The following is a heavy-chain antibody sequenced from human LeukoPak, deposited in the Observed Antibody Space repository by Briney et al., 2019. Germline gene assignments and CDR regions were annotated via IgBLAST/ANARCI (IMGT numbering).Heavy chain of an antibody. CDR2: IYYSGST. Sequence: SETLSLTCTVSGGSISSYYWSWIRQPPGKGLEWIGYIYYSGSTNYNPSLKSRVTISVDTSKNQFSLKLSSVTAADTAVYYCAGVAVAGRVRWFDPWGQGTLVTVSS. CDR3: AGVAVAGRVRWFDP. J-gene: IGHJ5*02. CDR1: GGSISSYY. V-gene: IGHV4-59*01. D-gene: IGHD6-19*01.